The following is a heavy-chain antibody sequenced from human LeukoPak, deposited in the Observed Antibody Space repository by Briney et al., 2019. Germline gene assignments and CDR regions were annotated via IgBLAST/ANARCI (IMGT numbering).Heavy chain of an antibody. Sequence: PGGSLRLSCAASGFTFSSYGMHWVRQAPGKGLEWVAFIRYDGSNKYYADSVKGRFTISRDNSKNTLYLQMNSLRAEDTAVYYCAKTLWDAAAGDYWGQGTLVTVSS. D-gene: IGHD6-13*01. CDR3: AKTLWDAAAGDY. V-gene: IGHV3-30*02. CDR1: GFTFSSYG. J-gene: IGHJ4*02. CDR2: IRYDGSNK.